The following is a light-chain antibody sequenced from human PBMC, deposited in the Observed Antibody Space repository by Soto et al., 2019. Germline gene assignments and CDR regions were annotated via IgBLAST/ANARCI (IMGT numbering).Light chain of an antibody. V-gene: IGKV3D-20*02. J-gene: IGKJ5*01. CDR3: QQRNNWPPLT. CDR2: GAS. Sequence: EIVLTQSPGTLSLSPGERATLSCRASQSVSSSYLAWYQQKPGQAPRLLIYGASSRATGIPDRFSGSGSGTDFTLTISRLEPEDFAVYYCQQRNNWPPLTFGQGTRLEIK. CDR1: QSVSSSY.